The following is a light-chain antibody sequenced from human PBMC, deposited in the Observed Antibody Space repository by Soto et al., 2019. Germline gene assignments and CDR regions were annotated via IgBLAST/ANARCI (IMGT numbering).Light chain of an antibody. J-gene: IGLJ1*01. CDR3: AAWDDSLNARYV. CDR1: SSHIGST. V-gene: IGLV1-44*01. Sequence: QSVLTQPPSASGTPGQRVTISCSGSSSHIGSTVNWYQQLPGTAPKLLLYSNNQRSAGVPDRFSGSKSGPSASLAISGLQSEDEADYFCAAWDDSLNARYVFGTGTKVTVL. CDR2: SNN.